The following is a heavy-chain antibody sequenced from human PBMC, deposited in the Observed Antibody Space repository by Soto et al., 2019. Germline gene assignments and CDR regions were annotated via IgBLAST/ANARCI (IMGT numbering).Heavy chain of an antibody. J-gene: IGHJ3*02. CDR1: GFTFSSYS. D-gene: IGHD6-19*01. V-gene: IGHV3-21*01. CDR3: ASPQHSSGWYDAFDI. Sequence: GGSLRLSCAASGFTFSSYSMNWVRQAPGKGLEWVSSISSSSSYIYYADSVKGRFTISRDNAKNSLYLQMNSLRAEDTAVYYCASPQHSSGWYDAFDIWAQGTMVT. CDR2: ISSSSSYI.